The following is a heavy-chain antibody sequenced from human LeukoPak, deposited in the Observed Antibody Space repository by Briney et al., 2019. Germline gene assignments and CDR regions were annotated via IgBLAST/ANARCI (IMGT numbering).Heavy chain of an antibody. CDR3: ARSTSGSYWGLDY. J-gene: IGHJ4*02. Sequence: GESLQISCKGSGYSFTSYWIGWVRQLPGKGLERMGIIYPGDSDTRYSPSFQGQVTISADKSISTAYLQWSSLKASDTAMYYCARSTSGSYWGLDYWGQGTLVTVSS. CDR2: IYPGDSDT. V-gene: IGHV5-51*01. D-gene: IGHD1-26*01. CDR1: GYSFTSYW.